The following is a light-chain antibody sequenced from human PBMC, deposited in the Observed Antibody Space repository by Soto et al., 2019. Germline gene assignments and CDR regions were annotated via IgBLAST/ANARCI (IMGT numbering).Light chain of an antibody. CDR1: SSDFGTYNV. J-gene: IGLJ1*01. CDR3: SSYAGTNTFL. Sequence: QSALTQPASVSGSPGQSITISCAGTSSDFGTYNVVSWYQQRPGEAPELMIYQVTKRPSGVSNRFSGSKSGNTASLTISGLQAEDEAHYYCSSYAGTNTFLFGTGTKVTVL. V-gene: IGLV2-23*02. CDR2: QVT.